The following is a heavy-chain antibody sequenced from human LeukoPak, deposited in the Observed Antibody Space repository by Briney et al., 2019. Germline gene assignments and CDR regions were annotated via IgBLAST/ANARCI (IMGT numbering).Heavy chain of an antibody. J-gene: IGHJ4*02. Sequence: GASLQISCKGSGSIFTNYWIGWVRPLPGKGLEWMGIIYPGDSDTRYSPSFQGQVTISADKSISTAYLQWSSLKASDTAMYYCARPGRAYSSGWSEDYFDYWGQGTLVTVSS. V-gene: IGHV5-51*01. CDR1: GSIFTNYW. CDR3: ARPGRAYSSGWSEDYFDY. D-gene: IGHD6-19*01. CDR2: IYPGDSDT.